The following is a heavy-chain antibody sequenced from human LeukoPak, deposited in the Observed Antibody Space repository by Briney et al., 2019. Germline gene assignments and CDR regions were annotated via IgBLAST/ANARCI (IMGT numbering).Heavy chain of an antibody. V-gene: IGHV4-34*01. J-gene: IGHJ6*02. CDR1: GGSFSGYY. CDR2: INHSGST. Sequence: PSETLSLTCAVYGGSFSGYYWSWIRQPPGKGLEWIGEINHSGSTYYNPSLKSRVTISVDTSKNQFSLKLSSVTAADTAVYYCASLFVVVVADYYGMDVWGQGTTVTVSS. D-gene: IGHD2-15*01. CDR3: ASLFVVVVADYYGMDV.